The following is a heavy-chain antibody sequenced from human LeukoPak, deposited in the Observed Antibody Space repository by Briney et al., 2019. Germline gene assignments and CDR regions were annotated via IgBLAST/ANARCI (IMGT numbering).Heavy chain of an antibody. Sequence: GGSLRLSCSASGFTFSNYAMHWVRQAPGKGLEYVSAISSNGGSTYYTDSVRGRSMISRDNSKNTVHLQMSSLRAKDTAVYYCGKDRRYCSGGNCLSYYYGMDVWGQGTTVTVSS. D-gene: IGHD2-15*01. J-gene: IGHJ6*02. CDR1: GFTFSNYA. CDR3: GKDRRYCSGGNCLSYYYGMDV. CDR2: ISSNGGST. V-gene: IGHV3-64D*09.